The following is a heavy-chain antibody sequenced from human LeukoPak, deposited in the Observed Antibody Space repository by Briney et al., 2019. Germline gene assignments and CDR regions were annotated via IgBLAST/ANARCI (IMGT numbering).Heavy chain of an antibody. CDR3: ARDSGYGYGY. J-gene: IGHJ4*02. CDR2: IYYSGST. Sequence: SETLSLTCTVSGGSISSYYWSWIRQPPGKGLEWIGYIYYSGSTNYNPSLKGRVTISVDTSKNQFSLKLSSVTAADTAVYYCARDSGYGYGYWGQGTLVTVSS. CDR1: GGSISSYY. D-gene: IGHD5-18*01. V-gene: IGHV4-59*01.